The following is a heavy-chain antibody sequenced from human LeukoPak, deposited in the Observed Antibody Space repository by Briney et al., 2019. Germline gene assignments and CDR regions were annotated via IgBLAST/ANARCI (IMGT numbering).Heavy chain of an antibody. V-gene: IGHV3-74*01. Sequence: SGGSLRLSCAASGFSFSSYWMHWVRQAPGKGLVWFSRISSDESSTTYADSVRGRFTISRDNAKNTLYLQMNSLRVEDTAVYYCAREYSSSSGRAFDYWGQGTLVTVSP. D-gene: IGHD6-6*01. CDR2: ISSDESST. J-gene: IGHJ4*02. CDR3: AREYSSSSGRAFDY. CDR1: GFSFSSYW.